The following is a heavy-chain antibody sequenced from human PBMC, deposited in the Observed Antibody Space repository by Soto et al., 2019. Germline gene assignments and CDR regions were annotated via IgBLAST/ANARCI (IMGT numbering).Heavy chain of an antibody. CDR1: GFTFSSYW. V-gene: IGHV3-74*01. D-gene: IGHD3-16*01. CDR3: ARDLGGPDY. Sequence: GGSLRLSCAASGFTFSSYWMHWVRQAPGKGLVWVSRINSDGSSTSYADSVKGRFFISRDIARNTLFLQMNSLRADDTAVYYCARDLGGPDYWGRGTSVTVSS. CDR2: INSDGSST. J-gene: IGHJ4*02.